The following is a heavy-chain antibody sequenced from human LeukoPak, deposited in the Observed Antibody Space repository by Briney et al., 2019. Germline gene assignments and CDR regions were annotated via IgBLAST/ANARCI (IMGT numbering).Heavy chain of an antibody. CDR3: ARALSVHDGPDY. V-gene: IGHV1-3*01. Sequence: ASVKVSCKASGYTFTGYYMHWVRQAPGQRLEWMGWINAGNGNTKYSQKFQGRVTITRDTSASTAYMELSSLRSEDTAVYYCARALSVHDGPDYWGQGTLVTVSS. J-gene: IGHJ4*02. D-gene: IGHD5-24*01. CDR1: GYTFTGYY. CDR2: INAGNGNT.